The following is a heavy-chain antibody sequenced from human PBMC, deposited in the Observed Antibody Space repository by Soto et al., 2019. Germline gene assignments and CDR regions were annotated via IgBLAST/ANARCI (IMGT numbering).Heavy chain of an antibody. D-gene: IGHD1-26*01. CDR3: ARVGSGRRAFDI. CDR1: GGTFSSYT. V-gene: IGHV1-69*02. CDR2: IIPILGIA. J-gene: IGHJ3*02. Sequence: QVQLVQSGAEVKKPGSSVKVSCKASGGTFSSYTISWVRQAPGQGLEWMGRIIPILGIANYAQKFQGRVTITADKSTSTGYMERSSLRSEDTAVYYCARVGSGRRAFDIWGQGTMVTVSS.